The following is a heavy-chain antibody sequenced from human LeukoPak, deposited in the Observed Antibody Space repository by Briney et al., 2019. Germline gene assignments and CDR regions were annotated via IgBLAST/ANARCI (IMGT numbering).Heavy chain of an antibody. CDR1: GYTFTSYD. J-gene: IGHJ4*02. Sequence: ASVKVSCKASGYTFTSYDINWGRQATGQGLEWMGWMNPNSGNTGYAQKFQGRVTITRNTSISTAYMELSSLRAEDTAVYYCARGYADFDYWGQGTLVTVSS. CDR3: ARGYADFDY. V-gene: IGHV1-8*03. CDR2: MNPNSGNT. D-gene: IGHD2-8*01.